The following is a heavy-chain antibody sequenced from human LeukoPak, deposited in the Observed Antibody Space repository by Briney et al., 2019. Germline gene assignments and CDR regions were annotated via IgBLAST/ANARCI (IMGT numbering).Heavy chain of an antibody. V-gene: IGHV3-23*01. Sequence: GGTLRLSCAASGFTLSSYAMSWVRQAPGKGLEWVSAISGSGGSTYYADSVKGRFTISRDNSKNTLYLQMNSQRAEDTAVYYCAKGAEAYSSSWNDYWGQGTLVTVSS. J-gene: IGHJ4*02. CDR1: GFTLSSYA. CDR3: AKGAEAYSSSWNDY. D-gene: IGHD6-13*01. CDR2: ISGSGGST.